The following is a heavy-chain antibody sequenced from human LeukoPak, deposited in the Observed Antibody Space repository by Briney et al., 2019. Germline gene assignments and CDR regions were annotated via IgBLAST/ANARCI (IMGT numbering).Heavy chain of an antibody. CDR1: GYTFTSYH. CDR2: INLSGGST. J-gene: IGHJ4*02. Sequence: ASVKVSCKASGYTFTSYHMHWVRQAPGQGLEWMGKINLSGGSTTYAQKFQGRVTMTRDTSTSTVYMELSSLRSEDTAVYYCARDYVDDIPXIKDYXGQGTLVTVSS. D-gene: IGHD2-8*01. V-gene: IGHV1-46*01. CDR3: ARDYVDDIPXIKDY.